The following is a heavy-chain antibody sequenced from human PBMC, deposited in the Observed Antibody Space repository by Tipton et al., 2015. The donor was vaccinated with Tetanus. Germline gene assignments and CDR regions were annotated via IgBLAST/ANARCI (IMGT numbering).Heavy chain of an antibody. V-gene: IGHV4-59*01. CDR1: GGSISSYY. J-gene: IGHJ6*03. D-gene: IGHD6-13*01. CDR2: IYYSGST. CDR3: ARSEQQLVRGYYYYYYMDV. Sequence: TLSLTCTVSGGSISSYYWSWIRQPPGKGLEWIGYIYYSGSTNYNPSLKSRVTISVDPSKNQVSLKLSSVTAADTAVYYCARSEQQLVRGYYYYYYMDVWGKGTTVTVSS.